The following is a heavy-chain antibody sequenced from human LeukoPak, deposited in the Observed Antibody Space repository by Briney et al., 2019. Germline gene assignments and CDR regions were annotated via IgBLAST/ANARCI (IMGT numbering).Heavy chain of an antibody. J-gene: IGHJ6*03. CDR1: GFTFRSYG. V-gene: IGHV3-23*01. CDR2: ISGSGGST. CDR3: TKDGGEYYDILTGYYPRLYYMDV. D-gene: IGHD3-9*01. Sequence: GGSLRLSCAASGFTFRSYGMSWVRQAPGKGLEWVSAISGSGGSTYYADSGRGRFTISRDNSKNTRHLQLNSLRAEDTAVYYCTKDGGEYYDILTGYYPRLYYMDVWGKGTTVTISS.